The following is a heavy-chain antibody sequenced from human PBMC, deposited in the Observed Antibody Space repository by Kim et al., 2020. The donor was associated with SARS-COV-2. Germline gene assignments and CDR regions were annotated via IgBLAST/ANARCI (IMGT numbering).Heavy chain of an antibody. J-gene: IGHJ4*02. V-gene: IGHV3-30*07. CDR3: ARDLVEYSIDYYFDY. D-gene: IGHD6-6*01. Sequence: DSVKGRFTISRDNSKNTLYLQMNSLRAEDTAVYYCARDLVEYSIDYYFDYWGQGTLVTVSS.